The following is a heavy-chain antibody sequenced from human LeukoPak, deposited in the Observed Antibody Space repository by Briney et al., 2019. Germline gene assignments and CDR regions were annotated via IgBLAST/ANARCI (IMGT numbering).Heavy chain of an antibody. D-gene: IGHD1-26*01. Sequence: GASVKVSCKASRGTFDSYSINWVRQAPGQGLEWVGRIIPVVGIGIYAQKFQGRVTITAEESTSTAYLEFRSLRFEDTAIYYCARSDGSMQVRPTNAFDVWGQGTMVTVSS. CDR1: RGTFDSYS. J-gene: IGHJ3*01. CDR3: ARSDGSMQVRPTNAFDV. CDR2: IIPVVGIG. V-gene: IGHV1-69*02.